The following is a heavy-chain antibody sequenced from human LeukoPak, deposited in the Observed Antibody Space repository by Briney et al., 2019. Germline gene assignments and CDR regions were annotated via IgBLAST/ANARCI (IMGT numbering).Heavy chain of an antibody. Sequence: PSETLSLTCAVYGGSFSGYYWSWIRQPPGKGLEWIGEINHSGSTNYNPSLKSRVTISVDTSKNQFSLKLSSVTAADTAVYYCARVRYCSSTSCYTGAHYAFDIWGQGTMVTVSS. CDR3: ARVRYCSSTSCYTGAHYAFDI. J-gene: IGHJ3*02. CDR1: GGSFSGYY. CDR2: INHSGST. V-gene: IGHV4-34*01. D-gene: IGHD2-2*02.